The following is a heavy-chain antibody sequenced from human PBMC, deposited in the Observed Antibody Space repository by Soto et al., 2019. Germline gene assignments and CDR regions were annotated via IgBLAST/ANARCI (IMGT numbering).Heavy chain of an antibody. CDR2: ISSSSSYR. CDR3: AKVFRLSYRSSWHLG. V-gene: IGHV3-21*01. CDR1: GFTFSSYS. D-gene: IGHD6-13*01. Sequence: GGSLRHSFAASGFTFSSYSMNWVRQAPGKGLEWVSSISSSSSYRYYADSVKGRFTISRDNAKNSMYLQMNSLRAEDTAVYYCAKVFRLSYRSSWHLGWGEARTVSVRS. J-gene: IGHJ6*04.